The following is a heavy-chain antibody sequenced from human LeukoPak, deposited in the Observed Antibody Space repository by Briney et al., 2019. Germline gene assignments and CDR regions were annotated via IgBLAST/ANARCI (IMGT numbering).Heavy chain of an antibody. CDR2: IYDSGST. D-gene: IGHD2-15*01. CDR1: AGSISSYH. Sequence: SETLSLTCTVSAGSISSYHWSWFRQAPGKGLEWIGYIYDSGSTNFNPSLKSRVTISVDTSKNQFSLKLSSVTAADTAVYYCARGSYYFDYWGQGTLVTVSS. CDR3: ARGSYYFDY. V-gene: IGHV4-59*12. J-gene: IGHJ4*02.